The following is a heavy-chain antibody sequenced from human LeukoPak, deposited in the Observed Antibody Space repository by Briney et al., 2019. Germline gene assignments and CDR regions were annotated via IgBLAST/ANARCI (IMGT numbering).Heavy chain of an antibody. CDR3: ARRNDYVWGSYRSPGPFDN. Sequence: SETLSLTCGVYGGSFSGYYWSWIRQPPGKGLEWIGEINHSGSTNYNPSLKSRVTISVDTSKNQFSLKLSSVTAADTAVYYCARRNDYVWGSYRSPGPFDNWGQGTLVTVSS. D-gene: IGHD3-16*02. V-gene: IGHV4-34*01. CDR2: INHSGST. CDR1: GGSFSGYY. J-gene: IGHJ4*02.